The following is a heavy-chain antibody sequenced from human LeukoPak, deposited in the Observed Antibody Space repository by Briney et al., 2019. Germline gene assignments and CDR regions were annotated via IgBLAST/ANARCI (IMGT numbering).Heavy chain of an antibody. D-gene: IGHD3-10*01. CDR2: IYYSGST. V-gene: IGHV4-59*08. Sequence: SETLSLTCTVSGGSISSYYWSWIRQPPGKGLEWIGYIYYSGSTNYNPSLKSRVTISVDTSKNQFSLKLSSVTAADTAVYYCARHVSPEDPGESFDYWGQGTLVTVSS. J-gene: IGHJ4*02. CDR1: GGSISSYY. CDR3: ARHVSPEDPGESFDY.